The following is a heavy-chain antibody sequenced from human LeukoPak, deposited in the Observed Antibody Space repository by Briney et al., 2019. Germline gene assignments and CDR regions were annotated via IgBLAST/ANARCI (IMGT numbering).Heavy chain of an antibody. D-gene: IGHD3-9*01. J-gene: IGHJ6*02. CDR1: GFTFSAFG. Sequence: GGSLRLSCAASGFTFSAFGMNWVRQAPGKGLEWVSTITNSGDSTYYVDSVKGRFTISRDNSKNTLYLQMNRLRAEDTAKYYCTKDYCGKFCSAVWGQGTTVTVSS. CDR2: ITNSGDST. V-gene: IGHV3-23*01. CDR3: TKDYCGKFCSAV.